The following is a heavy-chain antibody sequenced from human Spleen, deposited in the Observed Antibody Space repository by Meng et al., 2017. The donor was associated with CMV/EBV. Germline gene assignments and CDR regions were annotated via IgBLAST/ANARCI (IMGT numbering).Heavy chain of an antibody. CDR2: INHSGST. J-gene: IGHJ4*02. CDR1: GGSFSGYF. V-gene: IGHV4-34*01. Sequence: TLSLTCAVYGGSFSGYFWTWIRQPPGKGLEYIGEINHSGSTDYNPSLKSRVTISIDTPKKQFSLRLSSVTAADTAVYFCARGPNFDYWGQGTLVTVSS. D-gene: IGHD3-10*01. CDR3: ARGPNFDY.